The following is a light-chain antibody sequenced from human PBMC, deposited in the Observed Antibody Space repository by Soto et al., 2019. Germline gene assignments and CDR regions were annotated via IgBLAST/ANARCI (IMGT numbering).Light chain of an antibody. CDR3: QQYGSSPPIT. V-gene: IGKV3-20*01. CDR2: GAS. CDR1: QSVSRSY. J-gene: IGKJ5*01. Sequence: EIVLTQSPGTLSLSPGERATLSCRASQSVSRSYLAWYQQKPGQAPRLLIYGASSRATGIPDRFSGSGSGTVFTLTISRLEPEDFAVYYCQQYGSSPPITFGQGTRLEMK.